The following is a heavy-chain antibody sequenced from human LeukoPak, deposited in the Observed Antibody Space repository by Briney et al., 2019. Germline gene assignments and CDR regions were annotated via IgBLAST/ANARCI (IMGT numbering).Heavy chain of an antibody. CDR1: GGSFSGYY. J-gene: IGHJ4*02. V-gene: IGHV4-34*01. D-gene: IGHD3-3*01. CDR3: ARGRGHYDFWSGYPFDY. Sequence: SETLSLTRAVYGGSFSGYYWSWIRQPPGKGLEWIGEINHSGSTNYNPSLKSRVTISVDTSKNQFSLKLSSVTAADTAVYYCARGRGHYDFWSGYPFDYWGQGTLVTVSS. CDR2: INHSGST.